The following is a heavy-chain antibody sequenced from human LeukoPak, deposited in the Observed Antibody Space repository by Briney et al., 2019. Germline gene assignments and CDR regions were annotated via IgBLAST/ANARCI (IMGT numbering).Heavy chain of an antibody. V-gene: IGHV3-23*01. CDR1: GLSCGSDE. CDR2: LRGDGDT. Sequence: RGSVRRACGATGLSCGSDEISWVGEALTRGLEWVSSLRGDGDTFYADSVKGRFTLSRDESRNTVYLQMNNLRVEDTAVYFCAKASWVSSADAVLWGQGTLVTVSS. J-gene: IGHJ4*02. D-gene: IGHD3-3*02. CDR3: AKASWVSSADAVL.